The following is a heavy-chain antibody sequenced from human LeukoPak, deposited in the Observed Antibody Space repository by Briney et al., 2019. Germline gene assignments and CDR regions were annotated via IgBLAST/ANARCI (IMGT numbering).Heavy chain of an antibody. V-gene: IGHV3-23*01. J-gene: IGHJ3*02. CDR2: ISGSGGST. CDR1: GFTFSSYG. D-gene: IGHD3-10*01. Sequence: GGTLRLSCAASGFTFSSYGMSWVRQAPGKGLEWVSAISGSGGSTYYADSVKGRFTISRDNSKNTLYLQMNSLRAEDTAVYYCAKDRALWFGETWDAFDIWGQGTMVTVSS. CDR3: AKDRALWFGETWDAFDI.